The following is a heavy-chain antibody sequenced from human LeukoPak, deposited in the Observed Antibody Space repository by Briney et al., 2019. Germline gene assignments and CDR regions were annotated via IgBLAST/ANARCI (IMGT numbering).Heavy chain of an antibody. D-gene: IGHD4-17*01. V-gene: IGHV4-34*01. J-gene: IGHJ3*01. CDR1: GGSFSNYY. CDR2: IYHTGST. CDR3: ARVGYPTQRRVLSAVTIPTAGAFDV. Sequence: PSETLSLTCAVYGGSFSNYYWSWIRQSPGKGVEWIGDIYHTGSTTYNPSLKSRVTISVDTSKNQFSLSLSSVTAADTAIYYCARVGYPTQRRVLSAVTIPTAGAFDVWGQGTLVTVSS.